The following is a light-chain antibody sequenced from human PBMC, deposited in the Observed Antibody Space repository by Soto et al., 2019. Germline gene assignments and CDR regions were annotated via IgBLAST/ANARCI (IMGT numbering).Light chain of an antibody. CDR1: QSVSSN. J-gene: IGKJ4*01. V-gene: IGKV3-15*01. Sequence: EIVMTQSPATLSVSPGERATLSCSASQSVSSNLAWYQQKPGQAPRLLIYGASTRATGIPARFSGSGSGTEFTLTISSLQSEDFAVYYCQHYNNWPPLTFGGGTKVEIK. CDR3: QHYNNWPPLT. CDR2: GAS.